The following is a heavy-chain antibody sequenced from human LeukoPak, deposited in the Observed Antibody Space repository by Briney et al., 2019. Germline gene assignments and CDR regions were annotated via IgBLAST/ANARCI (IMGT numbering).Heavy chain of an antibody. Sequence: GGSLRLSCAASGFTFSSYEMNWVRQAPGKGLEWVSYISSSGSTIYYADSVKGRFTISRDNSKNTLYLQMNSLRAEDTAVYYCAKDQGSGSFDAFDIWGQGTMVTVSS. D-gene: IGHD3-3*01. J-gene: IGHJ3*02. CDR1: GFTFSSYE. V-gene: IGHV3-48*03. CDR2: ISSSGSTI. CDR3: AKDQGSGSFDAFDI.